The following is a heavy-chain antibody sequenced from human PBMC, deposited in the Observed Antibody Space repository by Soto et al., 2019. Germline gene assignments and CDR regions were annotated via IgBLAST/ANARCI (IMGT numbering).Heavy chain of an antibody. V-gene: IGHV3-66*01. CDR1: GFTGSTYH. CDR2: ISGSGGST. Sequence: GESLRLSCAASGFTGSTYHMSWVRQAPGKGLEWVSAISGSGGSTYYADPVKGRFTISRDNSKNTLYLQVNSLRAEDTAVYYCARDRIPTGMDVWGQGTTVTVSS. J-gene: IGHJ6*02. CDR3: ARDRIPTGMDV.